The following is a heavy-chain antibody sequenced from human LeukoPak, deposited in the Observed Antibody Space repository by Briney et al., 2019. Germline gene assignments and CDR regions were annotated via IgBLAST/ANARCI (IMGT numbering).Heavy chain of an antibody. V-gene: IGHV4-61*02. D-gene: IGHD3-22*01. CDR3: ARSKYYYDSSGLPCV. CDR2: IYTSGST. Sequence: TPSETLSLTCTVSGGSISSGSYYWSWIRQPAGKGLEWIGRIYTSGSTNYNPSLKSRVTISVDTSKNQFSLKLSSVTAADTAVYYCARSKYYYDSSGLPCVWGQGTLVTVSS. CDR1: GGSISSGSYY. J-gene: IGHJ4*02.